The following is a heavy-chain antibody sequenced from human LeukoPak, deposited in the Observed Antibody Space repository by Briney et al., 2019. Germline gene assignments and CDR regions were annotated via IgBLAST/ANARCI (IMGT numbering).Heavy chain of an antibody. CDR2: IIPIFGTA. Sequence: GASVKASCKVSGYTLTELSMHWVRQAPGQGLEWMGGIIPIFGTANYAQKFQGRVTITADESTSTAYMELSSLRSDDTAVYYCARGTRGHYMDVWGKGTTVTVSS. J-gene: IGHJ6*03. CDR1: GYTLTELS. V-gene: IGHV1-69*13. CDR3: ARGTRGHYMDV.